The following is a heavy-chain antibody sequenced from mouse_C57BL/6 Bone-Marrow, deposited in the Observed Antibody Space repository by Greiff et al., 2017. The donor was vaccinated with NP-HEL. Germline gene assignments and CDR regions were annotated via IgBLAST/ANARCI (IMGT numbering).Heavy chain of an antibody. CDR2: IYPRSGNT. V-gene: IGHV1-81*01. Sequence: VKLVESGAELARPGASVKLSCKASGYTFTSYGISWVKQRTGQGLEWIGEIYPRSGNTYYNEKFKGKATLTADNSSSTAYIGLRSLTSEDSAVYFCARFYDYDGFAYWGQGTLVTVSA. D-gene: IGHD2-4*01. CDR3: ARFYDYDGFAY. CDR1: GYTFTSYG. J-gene: IGHJ3*01.